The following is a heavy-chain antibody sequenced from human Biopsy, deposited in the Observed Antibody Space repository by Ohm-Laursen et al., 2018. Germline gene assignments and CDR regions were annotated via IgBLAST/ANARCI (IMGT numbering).Heavy chain of an antibody. Sequence: ASVKVSCKLSGYSFTKYYINWVRQAPGQGLEWMGWISPKSGGTNYAQKFQGNITMTKNTSMSTAYMEMSRLRSDDTAVYYCALQSVAQMKNFDYWGQGTLVTVSS. D-gene: IGHD6-19*01. CDR3: ALQSVAQMKNFDY. CDR1: GYSFTKYY. V-gene: IGHV1-2*02. J-gene: IGHJ4*02. CDR2: ISPKSGGT.